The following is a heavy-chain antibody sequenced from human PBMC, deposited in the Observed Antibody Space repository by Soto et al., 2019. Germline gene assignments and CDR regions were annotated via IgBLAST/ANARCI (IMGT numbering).Heavy chain of an antibody. J-gene: IGHJ4*02. CDR1: GGSISSGGYY. Sequence: QVQLQESGPGLVKPSQTLSLTCTVSGGSISSGGYYWSWIRQHPGKGLEWIGYIYYSGSTYYNPSPRCRVTLDVDTSNNQSALRLSSVTAADTAAYYCAIDRDGDCGGDCYFDWGQGTLGTVSS. V-gene: IGHV4-31*03. CDR2: IYYSGST. CDR3: AIDRDGDCGGDCYFD. D-gene: IGHD2-21*02.